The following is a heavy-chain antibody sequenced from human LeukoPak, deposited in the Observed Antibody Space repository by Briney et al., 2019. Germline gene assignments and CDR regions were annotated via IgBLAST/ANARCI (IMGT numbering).Heavy chain of an antibody. CDR1: GGTSSSYA. D-gene: IGHD2-2*01. CDR3: ARDIVVVPAAMPYNWFDP. J-gene: IGHJ5*02. CDR2: IIPIFGTA. Sequence: ASVKVSCKASGGTSSSYAISWVRQAPGQGLEWMGGIIPIFGTANYAQKFQGRVTITADKSTSTAYMELSSLRSEDTAVYYCARDIVVVPAAMPYNWFDPWGQGTLVTVSS. V-gene: IGHV1-69*06.